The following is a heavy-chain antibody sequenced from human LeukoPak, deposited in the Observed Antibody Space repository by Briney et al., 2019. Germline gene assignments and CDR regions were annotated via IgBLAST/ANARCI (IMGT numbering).Heavy chain of an antibody. V-gene: IGHV1-18*04. Sequence: ASVEVSCKASGYTFTSYGISWVRQAPGQGLEWMGWISAYNGNTNYAQKLQGRVTMTTDTSTSTAYMELRSLRSDDTAVYYCARDGRGYCSGGSCFRVGWFDPWGQGTLVTVSS. CDR3: ARDGRGYCSGGSCFRVGWFDP. CDR1: GYTFTSYG. CDR2: ISAYNGNT. D-gene: IGHD2-15*01. J-gene: IGHJ5*02.